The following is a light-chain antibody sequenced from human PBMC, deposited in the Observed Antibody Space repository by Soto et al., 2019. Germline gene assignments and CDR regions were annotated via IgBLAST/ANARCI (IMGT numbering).Light chain of an antibody. V-gene: IGKV3-11*01. J-gene: IGKJ5*01. CDR1: QSMSNY. Sequence: EIVLTQSPATLSLSPGERATLSCRASQSMSNYLAWYQQKPGQAPRLLIYDASDRATGIPARFSGSGSGTDFTLTISSLEPEDFAVYYCQQRSNWPGITFGQGTRLEIK. CDR3: QQRSNWPGIT. CDR2: DAS.